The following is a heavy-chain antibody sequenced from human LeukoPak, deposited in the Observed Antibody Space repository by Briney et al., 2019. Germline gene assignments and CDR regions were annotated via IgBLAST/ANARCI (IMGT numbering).Heavy chain of an antibody. Sequence: PSGTLSLTCAVSGGFISNINWWSWVRQPPGRGLEWIGEVHQSGVTNYNPSLKSRVTISVDTSKNQFSLKLSSVTAADTAVYYCARLAIRYFDTDAFDIWGQGTMVTVSS. CDR3: ARLAIRYFDTDAFDI. J-gene: IGHJ3*02. CDR2: VHQSGVT. CDR1: GGFISNINW. V-gene: IGHV4-4*02. D-gene: IGHD3-9*01.